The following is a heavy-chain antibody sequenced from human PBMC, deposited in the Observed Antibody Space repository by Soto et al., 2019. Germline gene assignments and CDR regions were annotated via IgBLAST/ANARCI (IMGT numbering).Heavy chain of an antibody. CDR3: ARGDRIAAADHDDFDI. CDR2: IKQDGSEK. J-gene: IGHJ3*02. CDR1: GFTFSSYW. Sequence: PGGSLRLSCAASGFTFSSYWMSWVRQAPGKGLEWVANIKQDGSEKYYVDSVKGRSTISRDNAKNSLYLQMNSLRAEDTAVYYCARGDRIAAADHDDFDIWGQGTMVTVSS. D-gene: IGHD6-13*01. V-gene: IGHV3-7*03.